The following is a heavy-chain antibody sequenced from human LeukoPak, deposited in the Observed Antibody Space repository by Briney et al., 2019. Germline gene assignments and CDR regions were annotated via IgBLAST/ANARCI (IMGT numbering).Heavy chain of an antibody. CDR2: IYYSGST. CDR3: ARVTSRPGAYGDHFDY. V-gene: IGHV4-59*01. J-gene: IGHJ4*02. D-gene: IGHD4-17*01. Sequence: SSETLSLTCTVSGGSISSYYWSWIRQPPGKGLEWIGYIYYSGSTNYSPSLKSRVTISVDTSKNQFSLKLSSVTAADTAVYYCARVTSRPGAYGDHFDYWGQGTLVTVSS. CDR1: GGSISSYY.